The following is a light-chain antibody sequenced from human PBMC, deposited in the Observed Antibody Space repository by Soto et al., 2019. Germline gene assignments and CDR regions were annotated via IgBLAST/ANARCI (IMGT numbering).Light chain of an antibody. CDR3: QQYVTSPWA. CDR2: AAS. Sequence: DIQMTQSPSSLSASVGDRVTITCRASQSISSYLNWYQQKPGKAPKLLIYAASSLQSGVPSRFSGSGSGTDFTLTISRLEPEDFAVYYCQQYVTSPWAFGQGTKVAIE. CDR1: QSISSY. J-gene: IGKJ1*01. V-gene: IGKV1-39*01.